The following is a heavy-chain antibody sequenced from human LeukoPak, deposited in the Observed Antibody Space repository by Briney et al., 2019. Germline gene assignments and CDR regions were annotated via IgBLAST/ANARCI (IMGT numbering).Heavy chain of an antibody. CDR3: ARIPIQVVVPAAMRAFDI. CDR1: GGSFSGYY. CDR2: INHSGST. Sequence: SETLSLTCAVYGGSFSGYYWSWIRQPPGKGLEWIGEINHSGSTNYNPSLKSRVTISVDTSKNQFSLKLSSVTAADTAVYYCARIPIQVVVPAAMRAFDIWDQGTMVTVSS. V-gene: IGHV4-34*01. D-gene: IGHD2-2*01. J-gene: IGHJ3*02.